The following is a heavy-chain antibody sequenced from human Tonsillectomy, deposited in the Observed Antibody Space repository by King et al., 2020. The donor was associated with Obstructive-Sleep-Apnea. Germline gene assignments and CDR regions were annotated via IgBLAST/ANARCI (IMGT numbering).Heavy chain of an antibody. J-gene: IGHJ6*02. D-gene: IGHD3-9*01. CDR1: GFTFTNSA. Sequence: QLVKSGPEVKKPGTSVKVSCKASGFTFTNSAMQWVRQARGQRLEWIGWIVVGSGNTNYAQKFRERVTITRDMSTSTAYMELSSLRSEDTAVYYCAAGILTGYYYYYYYGMDVWGQGTTVTVSS. CDR2: IVVGSGNT. CDR3: AAGILTGYYYYYYYGMDV. V-gene: IGHV1-58*02.